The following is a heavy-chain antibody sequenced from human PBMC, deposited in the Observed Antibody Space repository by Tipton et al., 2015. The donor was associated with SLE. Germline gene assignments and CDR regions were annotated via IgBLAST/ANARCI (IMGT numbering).Heavy chain of an antibody. CDR2: LSYSGTT. Sequence: TPSLTCTVSGASISSSSHYWGWIRQPPGKGLEWIGSLSYSGTTHYSPSLKSRVTMSVDTSKNHFSLKVNSVTAADTAVFYCARGNILTGYYFDAFDFWGQGTMVTVSS. CDR3: ARGNILTGYYFDAFDF. CDR1: GASISSSSHY. V-gene: IGHV4-39*07. D-gene: IGHD3-9*01. J-gene: IGHJ3*01.